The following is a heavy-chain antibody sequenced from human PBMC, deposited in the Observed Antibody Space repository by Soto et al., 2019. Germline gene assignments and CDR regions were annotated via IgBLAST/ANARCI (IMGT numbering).Heavy chain of an antibody. CDR2: ISAYNGNT. Sequence: ASVKVSCKASGGTFSSYAISWVRQAPGQGLEWMGWISAYNGNTNYAQNLQGRVTMTTDTSKNHFSLMLSSVTAADTAVYYCARAPSNWGWDYYYYGMDVWGQGTTVTVS. J-gene: IGHJ6*02. V-gene: IGHV1-18*01. CDR3: ARAPSNWGWDYYYYGMDV. CDR1: GGTFSSYA. D-gene: IGHD7-27*01.